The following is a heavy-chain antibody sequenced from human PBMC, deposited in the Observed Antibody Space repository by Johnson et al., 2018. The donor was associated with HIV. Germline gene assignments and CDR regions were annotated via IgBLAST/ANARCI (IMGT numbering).Heavy chain of an antibody. CDR1: GFTFSNYG. CDR3: ARDHSGYDSVTAAFDI. V-gene: IGHV3-30*19. J-gene: IGHJ3*02. CDR2: ISYDGSDK. Sequence: QVQLVESGGGVVQPGGSLRLSCAASGFTFSNYGMHWVRQAPGKGLEWVAVISYDGSDKYYADSVKGRFTISRDNSKNTLYLEMNSLRAEDTAVYYCARDHSGYDSVTAAFDIWGQGTMVTVSS. D-gene: IGHD5-12*01.